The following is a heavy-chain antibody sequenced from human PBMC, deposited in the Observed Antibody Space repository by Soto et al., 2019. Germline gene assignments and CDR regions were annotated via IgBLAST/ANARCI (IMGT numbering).Heavy chain of an antibody. CDR2: IYYSGST. CDR1: GGSISSYY. D-gene: IGHD6-13*01. CDR3: ARHEPGIADTKEFDI. Sequence: QVQLQESGPGLVKPSETLSLTCTVSGGSISSYYWSWIRQPPGKGLEWIGYIYYSGSTNYNPSLKSRVTISVDTYKNQFSLKLSSVTAADTAVYYCARHEPGIADTKEFDIWGQGTMVTVSS. J-gene: IGHJ3*02. V-gene: IGHV4-59*08.